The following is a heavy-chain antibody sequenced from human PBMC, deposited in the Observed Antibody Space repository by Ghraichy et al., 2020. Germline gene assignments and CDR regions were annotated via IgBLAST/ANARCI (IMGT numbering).Heavy chain of an antibody. J-gene: IGHJ5*02. CDR3: AKDHDAYDYLPYES. V-gene: IGHV3-23*01. D-gene: IGHD2/OR15-2a*01. CDR2: ISGSGGAT. CDR1: GFTFNTYA. Sequence: GGSLRLSCATSGFTFNTYAMTWVRQPPGKGLEWVSGISGSGGATYYAESVRGRFSISKDRSTKTLFLQMNSLRVEDTAVYYCAKDHDAYDYLPYESWGQGTLVAVSS.